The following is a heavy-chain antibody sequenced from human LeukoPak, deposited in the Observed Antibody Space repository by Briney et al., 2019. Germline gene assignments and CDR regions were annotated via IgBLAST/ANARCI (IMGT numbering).Heavy chain of an antibody. Sequence: GGSLRLSCAASGFSFSGYAMNWVRQAPGKGLEWVSVICGSSSSTYYVDSVKGRFTISRDNSKNTLYLQMNSLRAEDTAIYYCAKGSGGSCHSATDYWGQGTLVTVSS. V-gene: IGHV3-23*01. CDR3: AKGSGGSCHSATDY. CDR1: GFSFSGYA. CDR2: ICGSSSST. J-gene: IGHJ4*02. D-gene: IGHD2-15*01.